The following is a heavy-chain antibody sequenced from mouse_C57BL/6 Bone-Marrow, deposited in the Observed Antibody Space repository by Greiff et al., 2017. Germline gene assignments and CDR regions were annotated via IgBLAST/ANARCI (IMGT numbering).Heavy chain of an antibody. D-gene: IGHD2-4*01. CDR2: ISWDDDK. Sequence: QVTLKEPGPGLLKPSHTLNLTCSFSGFSLSTFGMGVGWIRKPSGTGLEWLTPISWDDDKYYNQAMKSRLTLSTDTSKNQVVLKIANVDTADTATYYCARIKKDYDDFDYWGQGTTLTVSS. J-gene: IGHJ2*01. V-gene: IGHV8-8*01. CDR1: GFSLSTFGMG. CDR3: ARIKKDYDDFDY.